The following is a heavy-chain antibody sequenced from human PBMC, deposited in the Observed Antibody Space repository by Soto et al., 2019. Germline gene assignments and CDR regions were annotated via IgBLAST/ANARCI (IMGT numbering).Heavy chain of an antibody. V-gene: IGHV3-15*07. Sequence: EVHLVESGGGLVKPGGSLRLSCAASGFTFSNAWINWVRQTPGRGLEWVGRVKSKNDGGTTDFAAPMKGRFANSRDDSKNMVYLEMNSLQTDDTAMYYCTTASYISTITVRFDYGGHGTLVTVSS. CDR1: GFTFSNAW. CDR2: VKSKNDGGTT. D-gene: IGHD3-9*01. CDR3: TTASYISTITVRFDY. J-gene: IGHJ4*01.